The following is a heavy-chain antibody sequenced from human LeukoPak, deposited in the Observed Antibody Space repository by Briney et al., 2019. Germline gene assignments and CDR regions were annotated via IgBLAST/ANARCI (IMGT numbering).Heavy chain of an antibody. CDR3: ARLGGSGSSGGYFDY. V-gene: IGHV4-59*01. D-gene: IGHD3-10*01. CDR2: IYYSGST. J-gene: IGHJ4*02. Sequence: SETLSLTCTVSGGSISNYYWSWIRQPPGKGLEWIGYIYYSGSTNYNPSLKSRVTISVDTSKNQFSLKLSSVTAADTAVYYCARLGGSGSSGGYFDYWGQGTLVTVSS. CDR1: GGSISNYY.